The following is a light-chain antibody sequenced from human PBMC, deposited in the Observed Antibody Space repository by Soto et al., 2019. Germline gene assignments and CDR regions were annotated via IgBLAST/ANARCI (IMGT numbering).Light chain of an antibody. J-gene: IGLJ3*02. Sequence: QSALTQPASVSGSPGQSITISCTGTSSDVGGYNYVSWYQQHPGKAPKLMIYEVSNRPSGVSNRFSGSKSGNTASLTISGLQAEDEADYYCSSHTGSRTWVFGGGTTLTVL. CDR2: EVS. CDR3: SSHTGSRTWV. V-gene: IGLV2-14*01. CDR1: SSDVGGYNY.